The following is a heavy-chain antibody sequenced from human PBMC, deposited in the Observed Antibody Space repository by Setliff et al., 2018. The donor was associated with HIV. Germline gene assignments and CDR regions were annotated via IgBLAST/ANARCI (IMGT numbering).Heavy chain of an antibody. V-gene: IGHV1-8*02. Sequence: ASVKVSCKASGYTFTSYDINWVRQATGQGLEWMGWMNPNSGNTGYAQKFQGRVTMTWDTSTSTVYMELSSLRSEDTAVYYCARAGYNLWSGYNPYYYGMDVWGQGTTVTVSS. J-gene: IGHJ6*02. D-gene: IGHD3-3*01. CDR2: MNPNSGNT. CDR1: GYTFTSYD. CDR3: ARAGYNLWSGYNPYYYGMDV.